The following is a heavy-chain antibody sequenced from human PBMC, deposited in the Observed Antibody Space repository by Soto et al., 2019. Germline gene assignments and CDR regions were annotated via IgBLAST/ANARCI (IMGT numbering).Heavy chain of an antibody. V-gene: IGHV3-23*01. Sequence: PWGSLRLSCAASGFTFSIYAMSWVRQAPGKGLEWVSAISGSGGSTYYADSVRGRFTISRDNSRNTLYLQMNSLRAEDTAVYYCAKYQTIAVAATFDSWGQGTLVPVSS. CDR1: GFTFSIYA. CDR3: AKYQTIAVAATFDS. CDR2: ISGSGGST. D-gene: IGHD6-19*01. J-gene: IGHJ4*02.